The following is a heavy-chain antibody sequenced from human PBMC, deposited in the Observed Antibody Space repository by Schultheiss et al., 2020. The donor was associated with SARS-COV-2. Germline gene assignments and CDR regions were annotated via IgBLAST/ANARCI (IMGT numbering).Heavy chain of an antibody. Sequence: GGSLRLSCAASGFTFSSYAMSWVRQAPGKGLEWVSAISGSGGSTYYADSVKGRFTISRDNSKNTLYLQMNSLRAEDTAVYYCAKDQMLPLVKDIVVVPAASPFDYWGQGTLVTVSS. J-gene: IGHJ4*02. V-gene: IGHV3-23*01. D-gene: IGHD2-2*01. CDR2: ISGSGGST. CDR3: AKDQMLPLVKDIVVVPAASPFDY. CDR1: GFTFSSYA.